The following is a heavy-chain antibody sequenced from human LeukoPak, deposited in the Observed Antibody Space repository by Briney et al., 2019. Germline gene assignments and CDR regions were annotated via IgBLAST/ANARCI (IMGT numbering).Heavy chain of an antibody. CDR3: ARDSRRIAAAGTVWFDP. CDR1: GYTFTGYY. Sequence: ASVKVSCKASGYTFTGYYMHWVRQAPGQGLEWMGWISAYNGNTNYAQKLQGRVTMTTDTSTSTAYMELRSLRSDDTAVYYCARDSRRIAAAGTVWFDPWGQGTLVTVSS. J-gene: IGHJ5*02. V-gene: IGHV1-18*04. D-gene: IGHD6-13*01. CDR2: ISAYNGNT.